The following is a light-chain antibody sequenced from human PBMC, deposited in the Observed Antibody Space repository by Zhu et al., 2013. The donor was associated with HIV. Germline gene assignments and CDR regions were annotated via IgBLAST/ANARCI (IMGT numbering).Light chain of an antibody. CDR1: QSINTW. CDR2: EAS. V-gene: IGKV1-5*03. J-gene: IGKJ2*02. Sequence: DIQMTQSPSTLSASVGDRVTITCRASQSINTWLAWYQQKAGKAPNLLIYEASTLESGVPLRFSGSGSGTEFTLTISSLQPEDFATYYCLQSNSYPRTFGQGTRLEIK. CDR3: LQSNSYPRT.